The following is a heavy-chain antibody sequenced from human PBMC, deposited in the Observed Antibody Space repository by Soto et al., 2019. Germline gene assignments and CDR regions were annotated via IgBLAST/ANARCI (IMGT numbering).Heavy chain of an antibody. CDR1: GGSFSGYY. V-gene: IGHV4-34*01. CDR3: ARGNGWYLLGMDV. J-gene: IGHJ6*02. Sequence: QVQLQQWGAGLLKPSETLSLTCAVYGGSFSGYYWSWIRQPPGKGLEWIGEINHSGSTNYNPSLKSRVTISVDTSKNQFSLKLSSVTAADTAVYYCARGNGWYLLGMDVWGQGTTVTVSS. CDR2: INHSGST. D-gene: IGHD6-19*01.